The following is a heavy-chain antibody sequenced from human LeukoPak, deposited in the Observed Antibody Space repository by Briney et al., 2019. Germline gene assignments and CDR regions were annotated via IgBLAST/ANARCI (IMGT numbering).Heavy chain of an antibody. Sequence: SETLSLTCSVSGASVSDGSYYWRWIRQPPGKGLEWIGYLYYSGNTNYSPSLSGRVSTSIDTSKNHFSLNLTSVTAADTAVYYCARGLSTGREDYFDYWGQGTLVSVSS. CDR3: ARGLSTGREDYFDY. CDR2: LYYSGNT. CDR1: GASVSDGSYY. J-gene: IGHJ4*02. D-gene: IGHD1-1*01. V-gene: IGHV4-61*03.